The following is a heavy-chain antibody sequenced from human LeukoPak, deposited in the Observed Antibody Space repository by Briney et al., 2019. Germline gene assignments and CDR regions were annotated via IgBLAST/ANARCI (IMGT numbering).Heavy chain of an antibody. Sequence: SETLSLTCAVYGGSFSGYYWSWIRQPPGKGLEWIGEINHSGSTNYNPSLKSRVTISVDTSKNQFSLKLSSVIAADTAVYYCARGLIVVVPAATGGLFDYWGQGTLVTVSS. D-gene: IGHD2-2*01. V-gene: IGHV4-34*01. CDR2: INHSGST. J-gene: IGHJ4*02. CDR3: ARGLIVVVPAATGGLFDY. CDR1: GGSFSGYY.